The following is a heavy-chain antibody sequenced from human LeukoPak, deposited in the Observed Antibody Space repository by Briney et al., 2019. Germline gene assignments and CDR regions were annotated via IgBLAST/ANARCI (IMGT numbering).Heavy chain of an antibody. V-gene: IGHV4-31*03. D-gene: IGHD5-12*01. CDR1: GGSINSGGYY. J-gene: IGHJ5*02. CDR2: IYYSGTT. CDR3: ARGVGSGGYRWFDP. Sequence: SETLSLTCTVSGGSINSGGYYWSWIRQHPGKGLEWIGYIYYSGTTYYNPSLKSRVTISLDTSKNHFSLKLSSVTAADTAAYYCARGVGSGGYRWFDPWGQGTLVTVSS.